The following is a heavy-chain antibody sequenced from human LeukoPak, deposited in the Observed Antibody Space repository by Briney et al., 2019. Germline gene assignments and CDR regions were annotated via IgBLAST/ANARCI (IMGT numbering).Heavy chain of an antibody. Sequence: GGTLRLSCAASGFTFSSYGMSWVRQAPGKGLEWVSAISGSGGSTYYADSVKGRFTISRDNSKNTLYLQMNSLRAEDTAVYYCAKDLQSGYYDSSGLFDYWGQGTLVTVSS. J-gene: IGHJ4*02. CDR3: AKDLQSGYYDSSGLFDY. V-gene: IGHV3-23*01. CDR1: GFTFSSYG. D-gene: IGHD3-22*01. CDR2: ISGSGGST.